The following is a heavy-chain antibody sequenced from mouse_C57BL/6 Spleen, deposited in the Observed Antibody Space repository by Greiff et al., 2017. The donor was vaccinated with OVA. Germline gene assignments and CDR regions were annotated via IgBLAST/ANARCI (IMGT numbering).Heavy chain of an antibody. V-gene: IGHV5-6*01. CDR1: GFTFSSYG. CDR2: ISSGGSYT. Sequence: EVMLVESGGDLVKPGGSLKLSCAASGFTFSSYGMSWVRQTPDKRLEWVATISSGGSYTYYPDSVKGRFTISRDNAKNTLYLQMSSLKSEDTAMYYCARHRGENEDYFDYWGQGTTLTVSS. D-gene: IGHD3-3*01. J-gene: IGHJ2*01. CDR3: ARHRGENEDYFDY.